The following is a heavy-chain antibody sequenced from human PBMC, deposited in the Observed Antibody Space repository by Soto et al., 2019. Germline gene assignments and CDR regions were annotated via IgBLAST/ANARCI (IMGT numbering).Heavy chain of an antibody. V-gene: IGHV3-53*01. CDR2: IYSGGST. Sequence: GGSLRLSCAASGFTVSSNYMSWVRQAPGKGLEWVSVIYSGGSTYYADSVKGRFTISRDNSKNTLYLQMNSLRAEDTAVYYCARGREQQLTSGNYFDYWGRGTLVTVSS. CDR1: GFTVSSNY. CDR3: ARGREQQLTSGNYFDY. J-gene: IGHJ4*02. D-gene: IGHD6-13*01.